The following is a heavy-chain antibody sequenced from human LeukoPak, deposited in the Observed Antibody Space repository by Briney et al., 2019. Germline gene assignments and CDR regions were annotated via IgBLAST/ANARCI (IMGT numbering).Heavy chain of an antibody. CDR3: AKDLDYYDSSGYPPDY. Sequence: GGSLRLSCAASGFTFSSYAMSWVRQAPGKGLEWVSAIPGSGASTYYADSVKGRFTISRDNSKNTLYLQMNSLRAEDTAVYYCAKDLDYYDSSGYPPDYWGQGTLVTVSS. D-gene: IGHD3-22*01. CDR2: IPGSGAST. CDR1: GFTFSSYA. V-gene: IGHV3-23*01. J-gene: IGHJ4*02.